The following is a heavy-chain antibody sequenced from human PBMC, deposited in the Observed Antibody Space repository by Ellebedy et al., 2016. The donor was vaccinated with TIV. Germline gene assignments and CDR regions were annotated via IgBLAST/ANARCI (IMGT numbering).Heavy chain of an antibody. J-gene: IGHJ4*02. CDR3: ARGWNDMLTGFPKHFDY. CDR2: IYHTGST. V-gene: IGHV4-30-2*01. CDR1: GGSISRGDYS. Sequence: LRLSCTVSGGSISRGDYSWSWIRQPPGKGLEWIGYIYHTGSTYYNPSLKNRVTISVDRSQNQFSLKLNSVPAADTAVYYCARGWNDMLTGFPKHFDYWGQGILVTVSS. D-gene: IGHD3-9*01.